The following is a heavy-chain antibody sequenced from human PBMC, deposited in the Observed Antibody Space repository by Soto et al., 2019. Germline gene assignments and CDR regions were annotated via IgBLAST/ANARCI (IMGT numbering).Heavy chain of an antibody. V-gene: IGHV1-46*01. CDR3: ASSGGSYPRRFDY. Sequence: ASVKVSCKASGYTFTSYYMHWVRQAPGQGLEWMGIINPSGGSTSYAQKFQGRVTMARDTSTSTVYMELSSLRSEDTAVYYCASSGGSYPRRFDYWGQGTLVTVSS. CDR1: GYTFTSYY. CDR2: INPSGGST. J-gene: IGHJ4*02. D-gene: IGHD1-26*01.